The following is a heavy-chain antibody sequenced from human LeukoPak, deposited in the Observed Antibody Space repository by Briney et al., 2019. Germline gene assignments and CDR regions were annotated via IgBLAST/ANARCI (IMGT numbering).Heavy chain of an antibody. CDR2: LYDSGST. V-gene: IGHV4-59*08. D-gene: IGHD5-12*01. Sequence: GSLRLSCAASGFTFSRYSMNWIRHPPGKGLEWIRNLYDSGSTHYNPSLRSRVTISADTFKNQFSLKLSSVTAADTAVYYCARHTRPGYSGYENAFDIWGQGTMVTVSS. CDR1: GFTFSRYS. CDR3: ARHTRPGYSGYENAFDI. J-gene: IGHJ3*02.